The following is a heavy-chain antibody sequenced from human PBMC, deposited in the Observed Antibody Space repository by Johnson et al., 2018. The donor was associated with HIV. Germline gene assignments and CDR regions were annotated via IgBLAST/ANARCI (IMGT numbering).Heavy chain of an antibody. CDR1: GFTVSSNY. CDR2: ISYDGSNI. J-gene: IGHJ3*02. CDR3: TGEYSYGDDAFDI. V-gene: IGHV3-30-3*01. D-gene: IGHD5-18*01. Sequence: QVQLVESGGGLVQPGGSLRLSCAASGFTVSSNYMSWVRQAPGKGLEWVAVISYDGSNILYADSVKGRFPISRDNTNNFLYLQMNSLRVEDTALYYCTGEYSYGDDAFDIWGQGTMVTVSS.